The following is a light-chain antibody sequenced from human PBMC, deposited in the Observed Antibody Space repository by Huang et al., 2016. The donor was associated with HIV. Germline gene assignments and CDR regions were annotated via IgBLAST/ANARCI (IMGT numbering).Light chain of an antibody. CDR2: DSS. V-gene: IGKV1-33*01. J-gene: IGKJ5*01. CDR1: QVIDNY. CDR3: QQYENVPTT. Sequence: DIQMTQSPSSLSASVGDRVTITCQASQVIDNYLNWYQQKPGKSPKLLIYDSSNLETGVPSRCSGSGSGTYFTFTITNLQPEDFATYYCQQYENVPTTFGQGTRLEIK.